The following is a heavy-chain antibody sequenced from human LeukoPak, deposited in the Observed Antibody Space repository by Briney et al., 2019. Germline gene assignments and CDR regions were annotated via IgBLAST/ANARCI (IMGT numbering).Heavy chain of an antibody. CDR2: IKSKADGGTT. CDR3: TALGAASEY. CDR1: GVTFSNAW. D-gene: IGHD2-15*01. Sequence: GGSLRLSCVGSGVTFSNAWMSWIRQAPGKGLQWVGHIKSKADGGTTEYAAPVKGRFTISRDDSKNTLYLQMNSLKSEDAALYYCTALGAASEYWGQGALVTVSS. V-gene: IGHV3-15*01. J-gene: IGHJ4*02.